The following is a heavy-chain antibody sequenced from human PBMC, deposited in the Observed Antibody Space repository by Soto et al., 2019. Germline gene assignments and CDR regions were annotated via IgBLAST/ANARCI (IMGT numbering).Heavy chain of an antibody. D-gene: IGHD3-10*01. CDR2: IYYSGST. J-gene: IGHJ4*02. V-gene: IGHV4-59*01. CDR3: ARGSGSTFDY. Sequence: PSETLSLTCTVSGGSISGYYWSWIRQPPGKGLEWVGNIYYSGSTNYNPSLKNRVTISVDTSNNQFSLKVSSVTAADTAVFYCARGSGSTFDYWGQGALVT. CDR1: GGSISGYY.